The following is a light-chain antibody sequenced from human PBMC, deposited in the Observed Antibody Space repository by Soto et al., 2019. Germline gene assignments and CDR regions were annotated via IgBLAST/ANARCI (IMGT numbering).Light chain of an antibody. Sequence: QSALTRPRSVSGSPGQSVTISCTGASSDVGAYNYVSWYQQHPGKAPKFLIYDVNKRPSGVPDRFSGSKSGNTASLTISGLQAEDEAEYYCCSYAGTYSDVLGTGTKVTVL. CDR3: CSYAGTYSDV. V-gene: IGLV2-11*01. CDR2: DVN. J-gene: IGLJ1*01. CDR1: SSDVGAYNY.